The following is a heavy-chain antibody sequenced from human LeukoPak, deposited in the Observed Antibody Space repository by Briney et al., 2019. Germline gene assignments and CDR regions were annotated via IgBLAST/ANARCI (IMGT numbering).Heavy chain of an antibody. J-gene: IGHJ6*02. D-gene: IGHD3-3*01. Sequence: PSETLSLTCAVYGGSFSGYYWSWIRQPPGKGLEWIGEINHSGSTNYNPSLKSRVTISVDTSKNQFSLKPSSVTAADTAVYYCASLHYDFWSGSPGYYYGMDVWGQGTTVTVSS. CDR1: GGSFSGYY. V-gene: IGHV4-34*01. CDR3: ASLHYDFWSGSPGYYYGMDV. CDR2: INHSGST.